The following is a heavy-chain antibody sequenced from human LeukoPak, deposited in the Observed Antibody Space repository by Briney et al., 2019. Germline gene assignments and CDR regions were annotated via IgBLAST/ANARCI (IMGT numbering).Heavy chain of an antibody. CDR3: ARELETTRGLDY. J-gene: IGHJ4*02. D-gene: IGHD1-7*01. Sequence: GGSLRLSCTASGFTFGDYAMSWVRQAPGKGLEWVSYISSSSNTIYYADSVKGRFTISRDNAKNSLYLQMSGLRAEDTAVYYCARELETTRGLDYWGQGTLVTASS. V-gene: IGHV3-48*03. CDR1: GFTFGDYA. CDR2: ISSSSNTI.